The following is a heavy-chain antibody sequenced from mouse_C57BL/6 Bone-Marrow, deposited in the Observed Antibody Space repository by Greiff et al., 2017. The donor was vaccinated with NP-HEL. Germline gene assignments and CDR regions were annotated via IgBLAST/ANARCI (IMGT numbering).Heavy chain of an antibody. CDR2: ISNLAYSI. V-gene: IGHV5-15*04. CDR1: GFTFSDYG. CDR3: ARRSYDGYSYWYFDV. J-gene: IGHJ1*03. Sequence: EVKLMESGGGLVQPGGSLKLSCAASGFTFSDYGMAWVRQAPRKGPEWVAFISNLAYSIYYADTVTGRFTISRENAKNTLYLEMSSLRSEDTAMYYCARRSYDGYSYWYFDVWGTGTTVTVSS. D-gene: IGHD2-3*01.